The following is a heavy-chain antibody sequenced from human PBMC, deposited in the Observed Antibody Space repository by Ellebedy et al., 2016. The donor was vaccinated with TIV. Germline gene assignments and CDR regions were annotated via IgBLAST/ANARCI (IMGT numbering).Heavy chain of an antibody. J-gene: IGHJ4*02. V-gene: IGHV3-53*01. CDR1: GFTVGNNF. D-gene: IGHD1-1*01. Sequence: GESLKISCAASGFTVGNNFMSWVRQAPGKGLEWVSLFYSGGSTDYADSVKGRFTISRDSSKNTLYLQMNSLRAEDTAMYYCARKTETGTSGDYWGQGTPVTVSS. CDR3: ARKTETGTSGDY. CDR2: FYSGGST.